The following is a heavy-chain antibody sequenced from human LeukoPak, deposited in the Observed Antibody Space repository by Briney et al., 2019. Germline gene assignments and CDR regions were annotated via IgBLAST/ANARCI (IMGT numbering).Heavy chain of an antibody. CDR1: GFTVSSNY. Sequence: PGGSLRLSCAASGFTVSSNYMSWVRQAPGKGLEWGSVIYSGGSTYYADSVKGRFTISRDNSKNTLYLQMNSLRAEDTAVYYCARVPYSGYDWGYYFDYWGQGTLVTVSS. CDR3: ARVPYSGYDWGYYFDY. D-gene: IGHD5-12*01. J-gene: IGHJ4*02. CDR2: IYSGGST. V-gene: IGHV3-53*01.